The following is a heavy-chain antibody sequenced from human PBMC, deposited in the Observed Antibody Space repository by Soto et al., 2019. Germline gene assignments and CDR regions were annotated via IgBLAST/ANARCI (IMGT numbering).Heavy chain of an antibody. Sequence: SVKVSCKASGFTSTSSAVQWVRQARGQRLEWIGWIVVGSGNTNYAQKFQERVTITRDMSTSTAYMELSSLRSEDTAVYYCAADQDMPGANYYYYGMDVWGQGTTVTVSS. V-gene: IGHV1-58*01. D-gene: IGHD2-15*01. J-gene: IGHJ6*02. CDR1: GFTSTSSA. CDR3: AADQDMPGANYYYYGMDV. CDR2: IVVGSGNT.